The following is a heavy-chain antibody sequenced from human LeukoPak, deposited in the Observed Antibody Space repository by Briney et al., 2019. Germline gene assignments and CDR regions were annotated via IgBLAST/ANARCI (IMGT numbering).Heavy chain of an antibody. CDR3: SKGGYATYFGP. J-gene: IGHJ5*02. D-gene: IGHD2-15*01. CDR1: GFIFSDYS. V-gene: IGHV3-23*01. CDR2: IRKNGGDT. Sequence: GGSLRLSCTASGFIFSDYSMTWVRQAPGKGLEWVSTIRKNGGDTYYADSVKGRFTISRDSSKNTVFLEMNSLRAEDTAVYYCSKGGYATYFGPWGQGILVTVSS.